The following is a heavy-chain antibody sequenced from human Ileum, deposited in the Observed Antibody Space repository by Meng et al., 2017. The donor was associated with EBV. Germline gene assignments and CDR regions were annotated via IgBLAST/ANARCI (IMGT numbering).Heavy chain of an antibody. J-gene: IGHJ4*02. CDR3: ARIPYGDISSGYFDY. V-gene: IGHV4-4*02. CDR1: VGSVTGHAL. D-gene: IGHD4-17*01. CDR2: IYLSGAT. Sequence: LVVHSSTLSLPSPLVVGSVTGHALWSWVRPPPGEGMELIGKIYLSGATNYHPSLKSRVSISVDASEYKFSLELNSVTVADTAVYYCARIPYGDISSGYFDYWSPGTLVTVSS.